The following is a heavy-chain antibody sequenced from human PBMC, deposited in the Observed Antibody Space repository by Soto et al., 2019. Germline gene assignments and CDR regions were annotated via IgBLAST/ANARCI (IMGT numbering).Heavy chain of an antibody. CDR3: AKGAYSGSYFDY. J-gene: IGHJ4*02. D-gene: IGHD1-26*01. CDR2: ISYDGSNK. CDR1: GFTFSSYG. V-gene: IGHV3-30*18. Sequence: QVQLVESGGGVVQPGRSLRLSCAASGFTFSSYGMHWVRQAPSKGLEWVAIISYDGSNKYYADSVKGRFTISRDNSKNTLYLQMNSLRAEDTAVYYCAKGAYSGSYFDYWGQGTLVTVSS.